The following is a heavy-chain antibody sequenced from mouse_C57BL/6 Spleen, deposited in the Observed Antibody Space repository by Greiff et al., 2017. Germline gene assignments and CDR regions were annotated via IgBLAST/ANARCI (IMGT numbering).Heavy chain of an antibody. CDR1: GYTFTSYW. Sequence: VQLQQSGTVLARPGASVKMSCKTSGYTFTSYWMHWVKQRPGQGLEWIGAIYPGNSDTSYNQKFKGKAKLTAVTSASTADMELSSLTNEDAAVYYCTRISYEYDAWFGYWGRGTLVTVCA. J-gene: IGHJ3*01. V-gene: IGHV1-5*01. CDR3: TRISYEYDAWFGY. CDR2: IYPGNSDT. D-gene: IGHD2-4*01.